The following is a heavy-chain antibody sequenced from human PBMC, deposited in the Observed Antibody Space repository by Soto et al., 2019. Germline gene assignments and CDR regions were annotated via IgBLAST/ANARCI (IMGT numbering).Heavy chain of an antibody. Sequence: PGGSLRRSCEAAGFTFSGYGMHWVRQAPGKVLELFSSISSSSSYIYYADSVKGRFTISRDNSKNSLYMQMNSLRAEDTAVYYCATAGWELLADAFDLWGHGIMVTVSS. CDR2: ISSSSSYI. D-gene: IGHD1-26*01. CDR3: ATAGWELLADAFDL. CDR1: GFTFSGYG. V-gene: IGHV3-21*01. J-gene: IGHJ3*01.